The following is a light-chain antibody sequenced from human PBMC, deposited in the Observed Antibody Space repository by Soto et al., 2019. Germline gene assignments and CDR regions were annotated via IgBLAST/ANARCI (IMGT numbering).Light chain of an antibody. CDR2: GAS. V-gene: IGKV3-15*01. CDR3: QQSYSTPLT. CDR1: QSVSSN. Sequence: EILMTQSPATLSVSQWEIATLSWRASQSVSSNLAWYQQKPGQAPRLLIYGASTRATGIPARFSGSGSGTDFTLTISSLQPEDFATYYCQQSYSTPLTFGGGTKVDIK. J-gene: IGKJ4*01.